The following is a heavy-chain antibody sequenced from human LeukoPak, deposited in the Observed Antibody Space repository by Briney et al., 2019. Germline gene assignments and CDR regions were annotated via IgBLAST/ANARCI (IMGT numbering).Heavy chain of an antibody. CDR2: INTSTGNP. D-gene: IGHD6-6*01. J-gene: IGHJ5*02. CDR3: ARERLSEYSSSSPWFDP. Sequence: GASVKVSCKASGYTFTSYAMNWVRQAPGQGLEWMGWINTSTGNPTYAQGFTGRFVFSLDTSVSTAYLQISSLKAEDTAVYYCARERLSEYSSSSPWFDPWGQGTLVTVSS. V-gene: IGHV7-4-1*02. CDR1: GYTFTSYA.